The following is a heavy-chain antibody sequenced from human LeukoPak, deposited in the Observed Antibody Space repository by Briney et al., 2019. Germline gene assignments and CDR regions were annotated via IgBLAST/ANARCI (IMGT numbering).Heavy chain of an antibody. D-gene: IGHD4/OR15-4a*01. Sequence: ASVTVSCKASGYTFTGYYMHWVRQAPGQGLEWMGWINPNSGGTNYAQKFQGRVTMTRDTSISTAYMELSRLRSDDTAVYYCAREGLWGSVSFRFDYWGQGTLVTVSS. V-gene: IGHV1-2*02. CDR2: INPNSGGT. J-gene: IGHJ4*02. CDR3: AREGLWGSVSFRFDY. CDR1: GYTFTGYY.